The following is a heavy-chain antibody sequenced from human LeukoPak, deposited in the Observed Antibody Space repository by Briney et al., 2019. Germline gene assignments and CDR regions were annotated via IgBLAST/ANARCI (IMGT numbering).Heavy chain of an antibody. CDR1: GFTFSSYW. V-gene: IGHV3-7*01. D-gene: IGHD3-10*01. Sequence: TGGSLRLSCAASGFTFSSYWMSWVRQAPGKGLEWVANIKQDGSEKYYVDSVKGRFTISRDNAKNSLYLQMNSLRAEDTAVYYCARDGQWFEELFTPNFDYWGQGTLVTVSS. CDR3: ARDGQWFEELFTPNFDY. CDR2: IKQDGSEK. J-gene: IGHJ4*02.